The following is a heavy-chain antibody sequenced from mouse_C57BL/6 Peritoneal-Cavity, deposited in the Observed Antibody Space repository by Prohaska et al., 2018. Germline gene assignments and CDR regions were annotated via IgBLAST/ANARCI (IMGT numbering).Heavy chain of an antibody. D-gene: IGHD1-1*01. V-gene: IGHV4-1*01. CDR1: GIDFSRYW. J-gene: IGHJ2*01. CDR2: INTDSSTI. CDR3: ARTLPESFYY. Sequence: EVKLLQSGGGLVQPGGSLKLSCAASGIDFSRYWMSWVRRAPGKGLEWIGEINTDSSTINYAPSLKDKFIISRDNAKNTVYLQMSKVRAEDTALYYCARTLPESFYYWGQGTTLTVSS.